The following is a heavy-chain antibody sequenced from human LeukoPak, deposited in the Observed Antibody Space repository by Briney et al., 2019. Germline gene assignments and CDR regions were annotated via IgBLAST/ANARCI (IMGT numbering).Heavy chain of an antibody. CDR2: INHSGST. J-gene: IGHJ3*02. Sequence: PSETLSLTCTVSGGSISSYYWSWIRQPPGKGLEWIREINHSGSTNYNPSLKSRVTISLDTSKNQFSLNLNSVTAADTAVYYCARLIFHAFDIWGQGTMVTVSS. CDR1: GGSISSYY. V-gene: IGHV4-34*01. D-gene: IGHD3/OR15-3a*01. CDR3: ARLIFHAFDI.